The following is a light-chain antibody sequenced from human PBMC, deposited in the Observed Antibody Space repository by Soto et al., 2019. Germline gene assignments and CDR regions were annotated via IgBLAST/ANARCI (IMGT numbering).Light chain of an antibody. CDR3: STDTSTSTSYV. CDR2: EVS. J-gene: IGLJ1*01. CDR1: SSDVGGYNY. Sequence: QSALTQPASVSGSPGQSITISCTGISSDVGGYNYVSWYQQHPGKAPKLMIYEVSNPLSGVANRFSGSNSGNTASMTISGTQAENAADSYCSTDTSTSTSYVLGHVTKLT. V-gene: IGLV2-14*01.